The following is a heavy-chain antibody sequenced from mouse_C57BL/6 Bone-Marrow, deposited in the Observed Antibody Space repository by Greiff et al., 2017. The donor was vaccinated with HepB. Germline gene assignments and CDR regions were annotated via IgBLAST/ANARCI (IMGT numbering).Heavy chain of an antibody. Sequence: QVQLQQPGAELVRPGSSVKLSCKASGYTFTSYWMDWVKQRPGQGLEWIGNIYPSDSETHYNQKFKDKATLTVDKSSSTAYMQLSSLTSEDSAVYYCARGIYYYGSSYDYYAMDYWGQGTSVTVSS. CDR3: ARGIYYYGSSYDYYAMDY. CDR2: IYPSDSET. D-gene: IGHD1-1*01. CDR1: GYTFTSYW. V-gene: IGHV1-61*01. J-gene: IGHJ4*01.